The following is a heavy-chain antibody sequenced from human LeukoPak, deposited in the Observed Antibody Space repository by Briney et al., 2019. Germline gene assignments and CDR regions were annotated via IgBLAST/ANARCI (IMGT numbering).Heavy chain of an antibody. V-gene: IGHV1-18*01. CDR3: GRRNTILGEQPGGDAFDI. Sequence: ASVKVSCKASGYTFTSYGISWVRQAPGQGLEWMGWISAYNGNTNYAQKLQGRVTMTTDTSTSTAYMELRSLRSDDTAVYYCGRRNTILGEQPGGDAFDIWGQGTMVTVSS. J-gene: IGHJ3*02. CDR1: GYTFTSYG. D-gene: IGHD3-9*01. CDR2: ISAYNGNT.